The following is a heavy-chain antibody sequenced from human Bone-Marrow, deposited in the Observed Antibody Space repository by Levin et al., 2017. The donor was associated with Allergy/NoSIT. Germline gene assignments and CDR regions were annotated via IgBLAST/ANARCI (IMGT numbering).Heavy chain of an antibody. Sequence: PGGSLRLSCAASGILFSSYDMNWVRQAPGKGLEWVSSISAGGNYIYYADSVKGRFTISRDNAKNSLFLQMNSLRAEDTAVYYCASWAMYHYDRSAFDYFYYGMDGWGQGTTVTVSS. V-gene: IGHV3-21*01. J-gene: IGHJ6*02. CDR2: ISAGGNYI. CDR1: GILFSSYD. D-gene: IGHD3-22*01. CDR3: ASWAMYHYDRSAFDYFYYGMDG.